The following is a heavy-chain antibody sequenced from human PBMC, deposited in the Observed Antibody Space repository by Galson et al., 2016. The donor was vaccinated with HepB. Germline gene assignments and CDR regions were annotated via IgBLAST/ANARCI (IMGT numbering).Heavy chain of an antibody. J-gene: IGHJ5*02. Sequence: SLRLSCAASGFTFSNYGMHWVRQAPGKGLEWVAIIWYDGSKKYYADSVKGRFTISGDNYKNTLYLQMNTLRAEDTAVYYCARADIGTSGTFPKFDPWGQGTLVTVSS. D-gene: IGHD6-13*01. CDR2: IWYDGSKK. V-gene: IGHV3-33*01. CDR1: GFTFSNYG. CDR3: ARADIGTSGTFPKFDP.